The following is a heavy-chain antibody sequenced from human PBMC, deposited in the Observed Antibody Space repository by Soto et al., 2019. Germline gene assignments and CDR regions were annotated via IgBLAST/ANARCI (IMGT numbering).Heavy chain of an antibody. CDR3: SRFIMVGGWFDPNYYHGMDV. CDR1: GYTFSNYG. J-gene: IGHJ6*02. CDR2: TSGYNGNT. Sequence: QVQLVQSGAEVKKPGASVTVSCKTSGYTFSNYGIIWVRQAPGQGLEWMGWTSGYNGNTNYAQTVQGRVTMTTDTSTGTVYMELRSLKSDDTAIYYCSRFIMVGGWFDPNYYHGMDVWGQGTTVTVSS. D-gene: IGHD6-19*01. V-gene: IGHV1-18*01.